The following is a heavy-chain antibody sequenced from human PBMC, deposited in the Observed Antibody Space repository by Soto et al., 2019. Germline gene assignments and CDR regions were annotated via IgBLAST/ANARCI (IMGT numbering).Heavy chain of an antibody. J-gene: IGHJ4*02. CDR2: VTGSATNI. Sequence: XESLRLSCAASGFTFGDYAMSWVRQAPGKGLEWVATVTGSATNIYYTDSVKGRFAVSRDNSRDTLYLQMNRLTAEDTAVYYCAKGGMITMIVVDFDYWGQGTLVTVSS. V-gene: IGHV3-23*01. D-gene: IGHD3-22*01. CDR1: GFTFGDYA. CDR3: AKGGMITMIVVDFDY.